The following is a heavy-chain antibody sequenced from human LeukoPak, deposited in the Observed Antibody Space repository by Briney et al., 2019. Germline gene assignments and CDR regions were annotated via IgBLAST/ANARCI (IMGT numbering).Heavy chain of an antibody. J-gene: IGHJ4*02. CDR2: IKQDGSEK. V-gene: IGHV3-7*03. Sequence: GGSLRLSCAASGFTFTSYWMSWVRQAPGQGLEWVANIKQDGSEKYYVDSVKGRFTISRDNAKNSLYLQMNSLRAEDTAVYYCAKVPITRYSSGNFDYWGQGTLVTVSS. CDR3: AKVPITRYSSGNFDY. D-gene: IGHD6-19*01. CDR1: GFTFTSYW.